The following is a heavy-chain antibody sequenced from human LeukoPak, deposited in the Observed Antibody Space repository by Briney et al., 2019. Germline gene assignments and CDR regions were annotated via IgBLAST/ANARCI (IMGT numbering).Heavy chain of an antibody. J-gene: IGHJ4*02. Sequence: GGSLRLSCAASGSTFSSYAMSWVRQAPGKGLEWVSAISGSGGSTYYADSVKGRFTISRDNSKNTLYLQMNSLRAEDTAVYYCAKAYSSGYYANFDYWGQGTLVTVSS. CDR1: GSTFSSYA. D-gene: IGHD3-22*01. CDR3: AKAYSSGYYANFDY. CDR2: ISGSGGST. V-gene: IGHV3-23*01.